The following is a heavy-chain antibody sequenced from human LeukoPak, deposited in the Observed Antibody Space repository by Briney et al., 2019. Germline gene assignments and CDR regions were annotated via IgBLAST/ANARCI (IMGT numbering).Heavy chain of an antibody. Sequence: GESLKISCQGSGYSFPSYWIAWVRQMPGKGLEWMGIIYPGDSDTRYSPSFQGQVTISADKSISTAYLQWSGLKASDTAMYYCARGVNYNDRSGYDYWGQGTLVTVSS. D-gene: IGHD3-22*01. V-gene: IGHV5-51*01. CDR3: ARGVNYNDRSGYDY. CDR1: GYSFPSYW. CDR2: IYPGDSDT. J-gene: IGHJ4*02.